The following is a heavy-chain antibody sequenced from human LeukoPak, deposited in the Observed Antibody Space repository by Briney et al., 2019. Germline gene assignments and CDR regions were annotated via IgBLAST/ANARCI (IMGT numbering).Heavy chain of an antibody. CDR1: GGSFSGYY. CDR2: IYTSGST. Sequence: SETLSLTCAVYGGSFSGYYWSWIRQPAGKGLEWIGRIYTSGSTNYNPSLKSRVTISIDTSKNQFSLKLSSVTAADTALYYCARQVAAAGRIHDYWGQGTLVTVSS. V-gene: IGHV4-59*10. CDR3: ARQVAAAGRIHDY. D-gene: IGHD6-13*01. J-gene: IGHJ4*02.